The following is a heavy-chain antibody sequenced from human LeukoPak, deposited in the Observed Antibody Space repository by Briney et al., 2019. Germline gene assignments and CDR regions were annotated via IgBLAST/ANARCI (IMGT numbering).Heavy chain of an antibody. D-gene: IGHD4-17*01. V-gene: IGHV3-23*01. CDR1: GFTFSSHA. J-gene: IGHJ4*02. CDR3: AKDSERYGVLEY. CDR2: ISGTVDST. Sequence: PGGSLRLSCEASGFTFSSHAMTWVRQGPGQGLEWASTISGTVDSTFYADSVKGRFTISRDNSKNTVYLQLNNLRDEDTAVYYCAKDSERYGVLEYWGQGTLVSVSA.